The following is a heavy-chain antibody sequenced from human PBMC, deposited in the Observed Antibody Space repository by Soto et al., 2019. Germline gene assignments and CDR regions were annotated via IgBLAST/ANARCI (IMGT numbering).Heavy chain of an antibody. CDR1: GFTFKAYS. CDR3: ARPDGATYNFRY. D-gene: IGHD1-1*01. J-gene: IGHJ4*02. Sequence: DVQLLESGGRLVQPGGSLRLSCAASGFTFKAYSLSWVRQAPGKGLEWVSAISTTGGSTYYADSVKGRFTISRDNSQNTLSLQMNSLRAEDTAVYYCARPDGATYNFRYWGQGTLVIVSS. CDR2: ISTTGGST. V-gene: IGHV3-23*01.